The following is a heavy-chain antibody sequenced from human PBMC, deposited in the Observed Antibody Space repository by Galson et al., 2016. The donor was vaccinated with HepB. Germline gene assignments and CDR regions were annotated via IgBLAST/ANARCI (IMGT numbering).Heavy chain of an antibody. Sequence: CKASGYTFTSHNINWVRQATGQGLEWMGWMNPNSGNTAYAQKFQGRVTMTRNTSISTAYMEVSSLRSEDTAVYFCARGGPIRALDYWGQGTLVTVSS. CDR3: ARGGPIRALDY. V-gene: IGHV1-8*02. J-gene: IGHJ4*02. CDR2: MNPNSGNT. CDR1: GYTFTSHN.